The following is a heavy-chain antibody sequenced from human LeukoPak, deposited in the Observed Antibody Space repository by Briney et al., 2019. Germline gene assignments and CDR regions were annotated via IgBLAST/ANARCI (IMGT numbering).Heavy chain of an antibody. V-gene: IGHV3-20*04. CDR2: INWKGGRT. CDR3: ARDVANSVYD. J-gene: IGHJ4*02. D-gene: IGHD5/OR15-5a*01. CDR1: GFTFDDYG. Sequence: PGVSLTLSCAASGFTFDDYGIKWVRQAPGKGLQWVSDINWKGGRTAYADSVKGRFTISRDNAKNSLYLQINSLRVDDTVLYYCARDVANSVYDWGQGTLVTVFS.